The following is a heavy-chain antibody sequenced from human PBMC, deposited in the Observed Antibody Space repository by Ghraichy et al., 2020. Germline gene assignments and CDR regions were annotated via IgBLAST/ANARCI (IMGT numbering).Heavy chain of an antibody. Sequence: SETLSLTCTVSGGSISSYYWSWIRQPPGKGLEWIGYIYYSGSTNYNPSLKSRVTISVDTSKNQFSLKLSSVTAADTAVYYCARGMATTLPDYWGQGTLVTVSS. CDR3: ARGMATTLPDY. CDR2: IYYSGST. J-gene: IGHJ4*02. V-gene: IGHV4-59*01. CDR1: GGSISSYY. D-gene: IGHD5-12*01.